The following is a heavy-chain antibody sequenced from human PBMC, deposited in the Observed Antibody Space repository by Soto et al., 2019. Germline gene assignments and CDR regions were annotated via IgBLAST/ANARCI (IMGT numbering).Heavy chain of an antibody. D-gene: IGHD2-2*01. CDR2: ISSDGSQT. J-gene: IGHJ4*02. Sequence: GGSLRLSCAASRFTFSDSAMHWVRQAPGKGLEWVAVISSDGSQTYYGDSVKGRFTVSRDNSRNTLFLQINSLRTEDTAEKYSARSLTPSRMYCFSPSCLFLGLDDWGQGT. CDR3: ARSLTPSRMYCFSPSCLFLGLDD. CDR1: RFTFSDSA. V-gene: IGHV3-30*03.